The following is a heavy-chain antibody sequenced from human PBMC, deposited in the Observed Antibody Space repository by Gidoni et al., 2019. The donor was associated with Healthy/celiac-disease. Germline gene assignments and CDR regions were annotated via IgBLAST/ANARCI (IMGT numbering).Heavy chain of an antibody. CDR3: AKDRLRYFDWLYLQFDY. CDR1: GFPFSSYG. D-gene: IGHD3-9*01. Sequence: QVQLVESGGGVVQPGRSLRLSCAASGFPFSSYGMHWVRQAPGKGLEWVAVISYDGSNKYYADSVKGRFTISRDNSKNTLYLQMNSLRAEDTAVYYCAKDRLRYFDWLYLQFDYWGQGTLVTVSS. V-gene: IGHV3-30*18. CDR2: ISYDGSNK. J-gene: IGHJ4*02.